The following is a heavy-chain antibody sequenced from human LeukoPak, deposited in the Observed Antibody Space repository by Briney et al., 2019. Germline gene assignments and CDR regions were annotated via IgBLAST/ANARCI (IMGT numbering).Heavy chain of an antibody. J-gene: IGHJ4*02. CDR2: INLDGSQK. CDR1: GFTFSSYW. CDR3: ARKRPNYFDY. V-gene: IGHV3-7*01. Sequence: GSLRLSCAASGFTFSSYWMAWVRQAPGKGPEWVANINLDGSQKYYVDSVKGRSNISRDNAENSLYLQMNSLRAEDTALYYCARKRPNYFDYWGQGTLVTVSS.